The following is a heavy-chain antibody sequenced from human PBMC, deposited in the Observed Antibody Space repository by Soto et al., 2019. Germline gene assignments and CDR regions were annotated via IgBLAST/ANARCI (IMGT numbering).Heavy chain of an antibody. CDR1: GGSISSYY. D-gene: IGHD5-12*01. J-gene: IGHJ3*02. CDR3: ATRAGMATPSDAFDI. CDR2: IYYSGST. Sequence: QVQLQESGPGLVKPSETLSLTCTVSGGSISSYYWSWIRQPPGKGLEWIGYIYYSGSTNYNPSLKSRVPISVDTSKNQFSLKLSSVTAADTAVYYCATRAGMATPSDAFDIWGQGTMVTVSS. V-gene: IGHV4-59*01.